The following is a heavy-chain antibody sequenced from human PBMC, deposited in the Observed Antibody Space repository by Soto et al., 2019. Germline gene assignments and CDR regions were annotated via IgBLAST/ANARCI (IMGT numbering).Heavy chain of an antibody. D-gene: IGHD2-15*01. V-gene: IGHV4-59*01. CDR2: IYYTGST. J-gene: IGHJ4*01. CDR3: ERDATLRH. Sequence: SETLSLTSTFSGDSMDIFYWNWIRQPPGKGLEWIGNIYYTGSTNYNPSLESRVSISIDTSKNQFSLQVSSVTAADTAIYYCERDATLRHWGQGTLVTVSS. CDR1: GDSMDIFY.